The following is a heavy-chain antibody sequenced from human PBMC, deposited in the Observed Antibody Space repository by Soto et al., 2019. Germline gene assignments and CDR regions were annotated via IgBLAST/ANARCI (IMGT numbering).Heavy chain of an antibody. Sequence: EVQLVESGGGLVQPGRSLRLSCAASGFTFDNCGMHWVRQAPGKGLEWVAGISWDSSTIGYADSVKGRFIIYRDDAKNSLYLQMDSLRGEDTALYYCVQGRYPTTDTPLDHWGQGTQVIVSS. V-gene: IGHV3-9*01. D-gene: IGHD1-1*01. J-gene: IGHJ4*02. CDR1: GFTFDNCG. CDR3: VQGRYPTTDTPLDH. CDR2: ISWDSSTI.